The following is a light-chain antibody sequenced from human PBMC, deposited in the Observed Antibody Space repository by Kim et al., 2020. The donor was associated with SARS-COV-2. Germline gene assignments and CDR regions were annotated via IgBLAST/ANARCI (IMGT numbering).Light chain of an antibody. Sequence: DIVMTQSPNSLPVTAGEPASISCRSSQSLLHNNGYNYLDWYLQKPGQSPQLLIYLGSTRASGIPDRFSGSGSGTDFTLKISKVEAEDVGVYYCRQTLQTPLTFGPGTKVDIK. J-gene: IGKJ3*01. V-gene: IGKV2-28*01. CDR3: RQTLQTPLT. CDR1: QSLLHNNGYNY. CDR2: LGS.